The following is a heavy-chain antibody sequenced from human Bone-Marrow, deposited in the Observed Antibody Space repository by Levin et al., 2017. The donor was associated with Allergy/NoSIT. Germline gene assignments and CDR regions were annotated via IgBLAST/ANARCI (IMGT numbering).Heavy chain of an antibody. CDR1: GFTFSSYW. CDR3: ARQEYSSSWSSFDY. V-gene: IGHV3-7*01. D-gene: IGHD6-13*01. J-gene: IGHJ4*02. CDR2: VKQDGSEN. Sequence: PKASVKVSCAASGFTFSSYWMSWVRQAPGKGLEWVAHVKQDGSENSYVDSVKGRFTISRDNAKNSLYLQMNSLRAEDTAVYFCARQEYSSSWSSFDYWGQGTQVTVSS.